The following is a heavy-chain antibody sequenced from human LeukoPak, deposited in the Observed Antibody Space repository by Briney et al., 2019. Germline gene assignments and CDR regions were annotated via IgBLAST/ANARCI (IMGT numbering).Heavy chain of an antibody. J-gene: IGHJ4*02. V-gene: IGHV3-23*01. D-gene: IGHD3-22*01. CDR2: ISGSGGST. CDR1: GFTFSSYA. Sequence: PGGSLRLSCAASGFTFSSYAMSWVCQAPGKGLEWVSAISGSGGSTYYADSVKGRFTISRDNSKNTLYLQMNSLRAEDTAVYYCANDYYDSSGYYYYFDYWGQGTLVTVSS. CDR3: ANDYYDSSGYYYYFDY.